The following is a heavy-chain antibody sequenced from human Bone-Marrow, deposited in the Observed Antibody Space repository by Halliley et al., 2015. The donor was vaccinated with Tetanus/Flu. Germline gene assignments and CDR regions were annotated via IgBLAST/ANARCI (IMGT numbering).Heavy chain of an antibody. CDR1: GASVSSGY. J-gene: IGHJ4*02. CDR3: KGYGGY. Sequence: TLSLTCTVSGASVSSGYCSWMRQSPGKGLEWIGYISKNWNTNYNPSLKSRVTISGDTSKNQFSVKLSSVTAAYTAVYFCKGYGGYWGQGTLGAVFS. CDR2: ISKNWNT. V-gene: IGHV4-59*02. D-gene: IGHD3-16*01.